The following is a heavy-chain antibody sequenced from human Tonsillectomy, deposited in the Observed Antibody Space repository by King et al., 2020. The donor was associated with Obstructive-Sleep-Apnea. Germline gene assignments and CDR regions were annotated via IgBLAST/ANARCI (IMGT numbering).Heavy chain of an antibody. V-gene: IGHV3-15*01. CDR3: TTWVGWSAFFDN. J-gene: IGHJ4*02. Sequence: QLVQSGGGFVKPGGSLRLSCAASGFTFSNAWMSWVRQAPGTGLEWVGRIKSKTEGGTPDYAAPVKGRFTISRDDSKNTVYLQMNSMKTEDTAVDFCTTWVGWSAFFDNWGQGTLVTVSS. CDR2: IKSKTEGGTP. CDR1: GFTFSNAW. D-gene: IGHD6-19*01.